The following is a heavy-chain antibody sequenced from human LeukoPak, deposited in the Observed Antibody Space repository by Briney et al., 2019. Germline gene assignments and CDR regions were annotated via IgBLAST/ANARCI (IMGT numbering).Heavy chain of an antibody. CDR2: MNPNNGNT. D-gene: IGHD1-1*01. Sequence: ASVKVSCKASGYTFTTYDINWVRQAPGQGLEWMGWMNPNNGNTGYPQKFQGRVTMTRNTSISTAYLELSSLRSEDTAVYYCARGDCFNWNDDCYYYGMDVWAKGPRSPSP. V-gene: IGHV1-8*01. J-gene: IGHJ6*02. CDR3: ARGDCFNWNDDCYYYGMDV. CDR1: GYTFTTYD.